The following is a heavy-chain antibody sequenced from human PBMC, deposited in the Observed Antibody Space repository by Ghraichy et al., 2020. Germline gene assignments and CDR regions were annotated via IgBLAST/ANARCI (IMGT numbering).Heavy chain of an antibody. CDR1: GYTFTTYP. D-gene: IGHD3-10*01. CDR2: INAGSDNT. J-gene: IGHJ4*02. Sequence: ASVKVSCKASGYTFTTYPIYWVRQAPGQRLEWMGWINAGSDNTKYSQKFQGRVTITRDTSASTAYMELSSLTSEDTAVYYCAKGSYLGGFDCWGQGTLVTVAS. CDR3: AKGSYLGGFDC. V-gene: IGHV1-3*01.